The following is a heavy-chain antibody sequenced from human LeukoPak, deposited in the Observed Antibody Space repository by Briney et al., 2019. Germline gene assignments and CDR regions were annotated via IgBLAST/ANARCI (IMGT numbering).Heavy chain of an antibody. CDR2: VGGSGGAT. Sequence: GGSLRLSCAASGLTFSRFAMRWVRQAPGKGLEWVSSVGGSGGATYYPDSVKGRFTISRDNSNITLFLQMSSLRVEDTAIYYCAKEGTYYDSSGYYTHWGQGTLVAVSS. CDR1: GLTFSRFA. V-gene: IGHV3-23*01. CDR3: AKEGTYYDSSGYYTH. J-gene: IGHJ4*02. D-gene: IGHD3-22*01.